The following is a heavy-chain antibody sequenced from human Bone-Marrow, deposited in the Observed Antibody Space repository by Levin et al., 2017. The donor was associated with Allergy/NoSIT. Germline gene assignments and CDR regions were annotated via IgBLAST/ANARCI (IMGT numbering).Heavy chain of an antibody. D-gene: IGHD3-10*01. Sequence: SETLSLTCSVSGASISSGGYYWSWIRQRPGKGLEWIGYIYYSGSVYYNPSLRSRLAISIDASNDQFSLRLTSATAADTAVYYCARARTTKNYNDSGKFGFDFWGQGTLVTVSS. V-gene: IGHV4-31*03. CDR3: ARARTTKNYNDSGKFGFDF. CDR2: IYYSGSV. CDR1: GASISSGGYY. J-gene: IGHJ4*02.